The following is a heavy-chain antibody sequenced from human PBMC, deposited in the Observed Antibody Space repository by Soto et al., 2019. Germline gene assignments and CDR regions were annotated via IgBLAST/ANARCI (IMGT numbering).Heavy chain of an antibody. V-gene: IGHV4-34*01. J-gene: IGHJ4*02. D-gene: IGHD7-27*01. Sequence: SETLSLTCAVYGGSFSGYYWGWIRQPPGKGLEWIGEINHSGSTNYNPSLKSRVTISVDTSKNQFSLKLSSVTAADTAVYYCARGERSGDFDYWGQGTLVTVSS. CDR2: INHSGST. CDR1: GGSFSGYY. CDR3: ARGERSGDFDY.